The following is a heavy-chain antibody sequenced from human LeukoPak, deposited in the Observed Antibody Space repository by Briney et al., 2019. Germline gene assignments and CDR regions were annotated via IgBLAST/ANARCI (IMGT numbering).Heavy chain of an antibody. V-gene: IGHV3-7*01. D-gene: IGHD3-16*01. CDR2: IKQDGREE. CDR3: ARERMGPRGTFDI. J-gene: IGHJ3*02. Sequence: GGSLRLSCVASRFTFSIYWMSWVRQAPGKGLEWVANIKQDGREEYYVDSVKGRFSISRDNAKNSLYLQMNSLRAEDTAVYYCARERMGPRGTFDIWCQGTMVTVSS. CDR1: RFTFSIYW.